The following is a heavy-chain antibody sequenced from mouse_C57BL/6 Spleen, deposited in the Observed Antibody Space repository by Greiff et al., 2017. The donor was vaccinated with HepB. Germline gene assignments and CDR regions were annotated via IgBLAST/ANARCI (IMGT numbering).Heavy chain of an antibody. D-gene: IGHD2-5*01. CDR3: ARTDYSNRYFDV. CDR1: GYTFTSYW. CDR2: IDPSDSYT. V-gene: IGHV1-69*01. J-gene: IGHJ1*03. Sequence: QVQLQQPGAELVMPGASVKLSCKASGYTFTSYWMHWVKQRPGQGLEWIGEIDPSDSYTNYNQKFKGKSTLTVDKSSSTAYMQLSSLTSEASAVYYCARTDYSNRYFDVWGTGTTVTVSS.